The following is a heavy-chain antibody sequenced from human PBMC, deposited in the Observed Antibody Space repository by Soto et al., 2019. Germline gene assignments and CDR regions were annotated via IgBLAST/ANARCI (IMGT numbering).Heavy chain of an antibody. CDR2: TYYRSRWYN. J-gene: IGHJ6*03. CDR1: GDSDSSNSAA. CDR3: AGTTSPQWYYMDV. D-gene: IGHD1-7*01. Sequence: PSPTLSLTCAISGDSDSSNSAASYWIRQSPSGGLEWLGRTYYRSRWYNDYAVSVRSRITINPDTSENQFSLHLNSVTPEDTAVYYCAGTTSPQWYYMDVWGKGTTVTVSS. V-gene: IGHV6-1*01.